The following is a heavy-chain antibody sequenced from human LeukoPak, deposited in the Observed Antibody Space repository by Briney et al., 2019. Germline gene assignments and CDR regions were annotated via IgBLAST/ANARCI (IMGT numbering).Heavy chain of an antibody. D-gene: IGHD3-10*01. CDR1: GGTFSSYA. J-gene: IGHJ6*02. CDR3: ARGGSSVLREGMDV. CDR2: IIPIFGIA. V-gene: IGHV1-69*04. Sequence: SVKVSCKASGGTFSSYAIRWVRQAPGQGLEWMGRIIPIFGIANYAQKFQGRVTITADKSTSTAYMELSSLRSEDTAVYYCARGGSSVLREGMDVWGQGTTVTVSS.